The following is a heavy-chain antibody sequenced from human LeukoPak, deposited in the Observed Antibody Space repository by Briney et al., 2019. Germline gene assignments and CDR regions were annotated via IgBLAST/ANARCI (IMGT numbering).Heavy chain of an antibody. CDR1: GYTFTSYG. V-gene: IGHV1-18*01. D-gene: IGHD3-22*01. Sequence: GASVTVSCKASGYTFTSYGISWVRQAPGQGLEWVGWISAYNGNRDYAQKLQGRATMTTDTSTSTAYMELRSLRSDDTAVYYCARAYHYDSSGPGGFDYWGQGTLVTVSS. CDR2: ISAYNGNR. J-gene: IGHJ4*02. CDR3: ARAYHYDSSGPGGFDY.